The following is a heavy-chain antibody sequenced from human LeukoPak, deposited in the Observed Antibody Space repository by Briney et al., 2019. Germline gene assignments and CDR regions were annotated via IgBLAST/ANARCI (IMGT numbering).Heavy chain of an antibody. V-gene: IGHV3-21*01. J-gene: IGHJ3*02. CDR1: GFTFSFYS. CDR3: ARGYSDAFDI. D-gene: IGHD5-18*01. Sequence: GESLRLSCAASGFTFSFYSVNWVRQAPGKGLEWVSSISTDDGSYIYYADSVKGRFTISRDNAKNSLYLQMNSLRVDDTAVYYCARGYSDAFDIWGQGTMVTVSS. CDR2: ISTDDGSYI.